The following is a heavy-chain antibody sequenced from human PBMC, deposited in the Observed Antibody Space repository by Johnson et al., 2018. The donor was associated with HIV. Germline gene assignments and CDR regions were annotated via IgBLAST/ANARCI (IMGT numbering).Heavy chain of an antibody. V-gene: IGHV3-74*03. Sequence: VQLVESGGGLVQPGGSLRLSCAASGFTFISYWMHWVRQAPGKGLVWVSRINSDGSDPAYADSVKGRFTISRDNAKRTLYLQMNSLRAEDTAVYYCARKQWLEIPSDAFDIWGQGTMVTVSS. J-gene: IGHJ3*02. CDR1: GFTFISYW. D-gene: IGHD6-19*01. CDR3: ARKQWLEIPSDAFDI. CDR2: INSDGSDP.